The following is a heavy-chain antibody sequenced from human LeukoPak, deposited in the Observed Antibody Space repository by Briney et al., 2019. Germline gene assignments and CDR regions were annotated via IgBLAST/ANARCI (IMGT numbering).Heavy chain of an antibody. CDR2: IIPIFGTA. Sequence: ASVKVSCKASGYTFTRYAISWVRQAPGQGLEWMGGIIPIFGTANYAQKFQGRVTITADKSTSTAYMELSSLRSEDTAVYYCARAYKSYDLTHFDYWGQGTLVTVSS. CDR3: ARAYKSYDLTHFDY. J-gene: IGHJ4*02. CDR1: GYTFTRYA. V-gene: IGHV1-69*06. D-gene: IGHD1-26*01.